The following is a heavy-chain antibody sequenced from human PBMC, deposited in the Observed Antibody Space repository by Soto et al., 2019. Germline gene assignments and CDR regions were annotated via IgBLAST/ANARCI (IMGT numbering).Heavy chain of an antibody. CDR2: IYWDDDK. D-gene: IGHD3-10*01. CDR1: GFSLSTSGVA. J-gene: IGHJ5*02. V-gene: IGHV2-5*02. CDR3: AHELGSGSYYAPFDP. Sequence: QITLKESGPTLVKPRQTLTLTCTFSGFSLSTSGVAVGWILQPPGKALEWLALIYWDDDKRYSPSLVSRLTITKDTSKNQVVLTMSTMDPVDTATYYCAHELGSGSYYAPFDPWGQGTLVTVSS.